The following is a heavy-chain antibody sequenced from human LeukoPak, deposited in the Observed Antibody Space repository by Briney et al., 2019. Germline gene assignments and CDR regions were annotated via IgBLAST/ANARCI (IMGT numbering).Heavy chain of an antibody. CDR3: ARCGKYSSGWYENWFDP. CDR1: GFTFSSYA. J-gene: IGHJ5*02. V-gene: IGHV3-23*01. Sequence: GGSLRLSCAASGFTFSSYAMSWVRQAPGKGLEWVSAISGSGGSTYYADSVKGRFTISRDNSKNTLYLQMNSLRAEDTAVYYCARCGKYSSGWYENWFDPWGQGTLVTVSS. CDR2: ISGSGGST. D-gene: IGHD6-19*01.